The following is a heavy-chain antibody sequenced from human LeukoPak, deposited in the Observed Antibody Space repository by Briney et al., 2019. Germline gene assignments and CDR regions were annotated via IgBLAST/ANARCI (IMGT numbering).Heavy chain of an antibody. J-gene: IGHJ6*02. CDR3: ARDRPRSSTSVYGMDV. CDR1: GGTFSSYA. D-gene: IGHD2-2*01. V-gene: IGHV1-69*04. Sequence: ASVKVSCKASGGTFSSYAISWVRQAPGQGLEWMGRIIPILGIANYAQKFQGRVTITADKSTSTAYMEPSSLRSEDTAVYYCARDRPRSSTSVYGMDVWGQGTTVTVSS. CDR2: IIPILGIA.